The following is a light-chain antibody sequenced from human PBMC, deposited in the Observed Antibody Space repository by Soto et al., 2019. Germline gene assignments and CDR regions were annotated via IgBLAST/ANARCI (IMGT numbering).Light chain of an antibody. V-gene: IGLV2-23*01. CDR1: SSDVGSYNL. CDR2: EGT. CDR3: CSYAGSNILV. J-gene: IGLJ3*02. Sequence: SALTQPASVSGSPGQSITISCTGTSSDVGSYNLVSWYQQHPGEAPKLMIYEGTKRPSGVSNRFSGSKSGNTASLTISGLQAEDEADYYCCSYAGSNILVFGGGTKLTVL.